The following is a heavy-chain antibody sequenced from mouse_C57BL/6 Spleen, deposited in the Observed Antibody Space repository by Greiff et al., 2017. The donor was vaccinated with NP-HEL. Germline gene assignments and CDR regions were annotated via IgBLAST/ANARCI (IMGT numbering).Heavy chain of an antibody. V-gene: IGHV1-64*01. D-gene: IGHD2-2*01. J-gene: IGHJ4*01. CDR1: GYTFTSYW. Sequence: QVQLQQPGAELVKPGASVKLSCKASGYTFTSYWMHWVKQRPGQGLEWIGMIHPNSGSTNYNEKFKSKATLTVDKSSSTAYMQLSSLTSEDSAVYYCARCLWLEGLYYAMDYWGQGTSVTVSS. CDR3: ARCLWLEGLYYAMDY. CDR2: IHPNSGST.